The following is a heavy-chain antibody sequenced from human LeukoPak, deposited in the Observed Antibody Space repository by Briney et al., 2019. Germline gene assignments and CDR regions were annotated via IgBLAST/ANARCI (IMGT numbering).Heavy chain of an antibody. CDR3: AKDNILKSFRAGTTNWYFDV. Sequence: PGGSLRLSCAASGFTFSSYSMNRVRQAPGKGREWVGFISYDATKTDYGDSVKGRFTISRDISKNAVHLHLTSLTPPDTSVFFCAKDNILKSFRAGTTNWYFDVWGRGTLVTVPS. V-gene: IGHV3-30*18. D-gene: IGHD3-9*01. CDR1: GFTFSSYS. CDR2: ISYDATKT. J-gene: IGHJ2*01.